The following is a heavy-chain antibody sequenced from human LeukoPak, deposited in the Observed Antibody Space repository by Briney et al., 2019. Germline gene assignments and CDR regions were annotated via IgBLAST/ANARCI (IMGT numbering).Heavy chain of an antibody. V-gene: IGHV3-7*01. CDR3: ARERYCSSTRCKKAPPFDS. J-gene: IGHJ4*02. D-gene: IGHD2-2*01. CDR2: IKQDGSEK. Sequence: PGGSLRLSCAASGFTLSNHWMSWVRQAPGKGLEWVGNIKQDGSEKYYVDSLKGRFTISRDNAKNSLYLQMNSLRAEDTAVYYCARERYCSSTRCKKAPPFDSWGQGALVTVSS. CDR1: GFTLSNHW.